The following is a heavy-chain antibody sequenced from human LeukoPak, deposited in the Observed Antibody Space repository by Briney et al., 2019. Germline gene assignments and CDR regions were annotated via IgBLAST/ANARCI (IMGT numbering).Heavy chain of an antibody. CDR1: GGTFSSYA. CDR3: ARVGRGEKQQLGDYFDY. J-gene: IGHJ4*02. CDR2: IIPILGTA. Sequence: SVKVSCKASGGTFSSYAISWVRQAPGQGLEWMGRIIPILGTANYAQKFQGRVTITADESTSTVYMELSSLRSEDTAVYYCARVGRGEKQQLGDYFDYWGQGTLVAVSS. D-gene: IGHD6-13*01. V-gene: IGHV1-69*15.